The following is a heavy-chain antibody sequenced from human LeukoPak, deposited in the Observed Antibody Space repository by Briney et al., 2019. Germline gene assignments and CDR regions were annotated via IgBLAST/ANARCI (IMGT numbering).Heavy chain of an antibody. Sequence: PGRSLRLSCAASGFTFSSYAMSWVRQAPGKGLEWVSAISGSGGSTYYADSVKGRFTISRDNSKNTLYLQMNSLRAEDTAVYYCAKISRRGYDFWSGYSDYWGQGTLVTVSS. CDR2: ISGSGGST. CDR3: AKISRRGYDFWSGYSDY. CDR1: GFTFSSYA. D-gene: IGHD3-3*01. V-gene: IGHV3-23*01. J-gene: IGHJ4*02.